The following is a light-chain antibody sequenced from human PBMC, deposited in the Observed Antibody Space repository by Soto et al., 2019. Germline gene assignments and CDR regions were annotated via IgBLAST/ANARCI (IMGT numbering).Light chain of an antibody. V-gene: IGKV1-39*01. CDR3: QQGYSLPFT. CDR2: NGA. J-gene: IGKJ2*01. Sequence: DIQMTQSPSSLSASVGDRVTITCRASQSISHFVNWYQQRPGKAPKFLIYNGANLQSGVPSRFRGSGSGADFTLTIRGLQPEDFATYYCQQGYSLPFTFGLGTKLVIK. CDR1: QSISHF.